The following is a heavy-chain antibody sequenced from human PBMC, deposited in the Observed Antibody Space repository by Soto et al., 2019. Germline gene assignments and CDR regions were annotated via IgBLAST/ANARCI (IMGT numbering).Heavy chain of an antibody. J-gene: IGHJ4*02. V-gene: IGHV1-69*13. CDR1: GGTFSSYA. D-gene: IGHD3-22*01. Sequence: SVKVSCKASGGTFSSYAISWVRQAPGQGLEWMGGIIPIFGTANYAQKFQGRVTITADESTSTAYMELSSLRSEDTAVYYCARGSVRYYDSSGYYSSDYWGQGTLVTVSS. CDR2: IIPIFGTA. CDR3: ARGSVRYYDSSGYYSSDY.